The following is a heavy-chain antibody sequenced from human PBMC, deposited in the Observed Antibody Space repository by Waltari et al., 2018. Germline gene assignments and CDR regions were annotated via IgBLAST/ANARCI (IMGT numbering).Heavy chain of an antibody. D-gene: IGHD3-10*01. V-gene: IGHV1-69-2*01. J-gene: IGHJ4*02. CDR1: GYSFIDYF. CDR2: IDPEDGET. CDR3: APLPGGSGQTFDY. Sequence: EVQLVQSGAEVKKPGATVKISCKASGYSFIDYFRHGVQQAPGKGLEWVGRIDPEDGETVYAEKFQGRVTITADTSTDTSYLELSSLRSDDTAVYYCAPLPGGSGQTFDYWGQGTLLTVSS.